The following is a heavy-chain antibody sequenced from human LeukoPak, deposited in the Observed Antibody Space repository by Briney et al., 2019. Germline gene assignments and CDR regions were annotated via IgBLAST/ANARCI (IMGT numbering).Heavy chain of an antibody. CDR1: GGSISSYY. Sequence: PSETLSLTCTVSGGSISSYYWSWIRQPAGKGLEWIGRIHTSGSTNYNPSLKSRVTMSVDTSKNQFSLKLSSVTAADTAVYYCARVVYSSSWYYEVDYWGQGTLVTVSS. V-gene: IGHV4-4*07. D-gene: IGHD6-13*01. CDR3: ARVVYSSSWYYEVDY. CDR2: IHTSGST. J-gene: IGHJ4*02.